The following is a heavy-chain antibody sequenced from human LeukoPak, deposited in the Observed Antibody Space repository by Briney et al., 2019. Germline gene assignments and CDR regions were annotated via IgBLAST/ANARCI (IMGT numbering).Heavy chain of an antibody. CDR1: GGSISSSSYY. Sequence: SETLSLTCTVSGGSISSSSYYWGWIRQPPGKGLEWIGYIYYSGSTNYNPSLKSRVTISVDTSKNQFSLKLSSVTAADTAVYYCASCIRDGMDVWGQGTTVTVSS. CDR3: ASCIRDGMDV. D-gene: IGHD2-8*01. CDR2: IYYSGST. J-gene: IGHJ6*02. V-gene: IGHV4-61*05.